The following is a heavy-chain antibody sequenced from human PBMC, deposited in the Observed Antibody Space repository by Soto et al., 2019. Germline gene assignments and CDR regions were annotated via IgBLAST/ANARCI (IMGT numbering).Heavy chain of an antibody. J-gene: IGHJ4*02. D-gene: IGHD6-6*01. CDR1: GGSISSYY. CDR2: IYYTGTT. CDR3: ARTSRFDC. Sequence: ETPSLTCTVSGGSISSYYWSWIRQPPGKGLEWIGYIYYTGTTNYNPSLKSRVTMSVDTSKNQFSLKLSSVTAADTAVYYCARTSRFDCWGQGTLVTVSS. V-gene: IGHV4-59*12.